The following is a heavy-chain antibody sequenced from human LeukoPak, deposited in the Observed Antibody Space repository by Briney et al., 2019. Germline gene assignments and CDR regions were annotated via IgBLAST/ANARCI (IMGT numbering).Heavy chain of an antibody. CDR2: ISSSSSYI. CDR1: GFTFSSYS. Sequence: PGGSLRLSCAASGFTFSSYSMNWVRQAPGKGLEGVSSISSSSSYIYYADSVKGRFTISRDNAKNSLYLQMNSLRAEDTAVYYCARDWASSWDPAFDIWGQGTMVTVSS. D-gene: IGHD6-13*01. V-gene: IGHV3-21*01. CDR3: ARDWASSWDPAFDI. J-gene: IGHJ3*02.